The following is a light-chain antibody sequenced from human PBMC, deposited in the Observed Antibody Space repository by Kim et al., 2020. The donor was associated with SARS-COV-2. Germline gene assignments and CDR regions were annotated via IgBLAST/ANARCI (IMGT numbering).Light chain of an antibody. J-gene: IGLJ1*01. V-gene: IGLV2-14*03. CDR2: DVS. Sequence: QSITITCTGTSSDVGGYNYVSWYQQHPGKAPKLMIYDVSSRPSGVSNRFSASKSGNTASLTISGLQAEDEADYYCSSYRRGSTLDVFGTGTKVTV. CDR3: SSYRRGSTLDV. CDR1: SSDVGGYNY.